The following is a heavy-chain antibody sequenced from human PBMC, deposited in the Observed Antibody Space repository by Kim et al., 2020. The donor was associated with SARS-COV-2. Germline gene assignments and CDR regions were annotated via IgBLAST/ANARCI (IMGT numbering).Heavy chain of an antibody. D-gene: IGHD6-13*01. CDR1: GYSLTSYA. J-gene: IGHJ6*02. CDR2: INTKTGNP. V-gene: IGHV7-4-1*02. Sequence: ASVKVSCKASGYSLTSYAMNWVRQAPGQGLEWMGWINTKTGNPTYAQGFTGRFVFSLDTSVSTAYLQISSLKAEDTAVYYCARDPYSSSWYAMDVWGQGTTVTVSS. CDR3: ARDPYSSSWYAMDV.